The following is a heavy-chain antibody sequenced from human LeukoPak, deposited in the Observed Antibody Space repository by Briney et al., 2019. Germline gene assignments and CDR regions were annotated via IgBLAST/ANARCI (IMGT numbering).Heavy chain of an antibody. CDR2: VYHSGST. CDR3: ARESSGSYYS. Sequence: SSETLSLTCTVSGASINSYYWSWIRQPPGEGLEWIGYVYHSGSTNYNSSLKSRVTISLDTSKTQFSLRLSSVTAADTAVYYCARESSGSYYSWGQGTLVTVSS. V-gene: IGHV4-59*01. D-gene: IGHD1-26*01. CDR1: GASINSYY. J-gene: IGHJ5*02.